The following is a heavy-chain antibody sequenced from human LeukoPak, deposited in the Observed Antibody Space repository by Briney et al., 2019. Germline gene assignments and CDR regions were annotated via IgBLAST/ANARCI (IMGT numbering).Heavy chain of an antibody. D-gene: IGHD3-10*01. J-gene: IGHJ4*02. Sequence: GASVKVSCKASGYTFTSYTITWLRQAPGLGLEWMGWISTYNANTHFAQKFQDRVTMTTDTSTSTAYMELRSLRSDDTAVYYCAFTYYHDSGRNYKSPGADYWGQGTLVTVSS. CDR1: GYTFTSYT. CDR3: AFTYYHDSGRNYKSPGADY. V-gene: IGHV1-18*01. CDR2: ISTYNANT.